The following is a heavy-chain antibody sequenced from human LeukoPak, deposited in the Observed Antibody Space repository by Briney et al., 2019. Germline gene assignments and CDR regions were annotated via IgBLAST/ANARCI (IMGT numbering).Heavy chain of an antibody. CDR2: ISWKSGSL. CDR1: GFTFDDYA. J-gene: IGHJ4*02. Sequence: PGRSLRLSCAASGFTFDDYAMYWVRQAPGKGLEWVSGISWKSGSLGYADSVKGRFTISRDNAKNSLYLQMNSLRAEDTAVYYCARDPMAVTTNYWGQGTLVTVSS. V-gene: IGHV3-9*01. CDR3: ARDPMAVTTNY. D-gene: IGHD4-11*01.